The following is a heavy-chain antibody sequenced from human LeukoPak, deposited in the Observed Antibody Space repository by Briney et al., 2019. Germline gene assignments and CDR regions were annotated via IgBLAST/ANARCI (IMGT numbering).Heavy chain of an antibody. D-gene: IGHD3-3*01. J-gene: IGHJ4*02. CDR1: GFTFSGSA. Sequence: GGSLRLSCAASGFTFSGSAMHWVRQASGKGLEWVGRISSKANSYATAYAASVKGRFTISRDDSKNTAYLQMNSLKTEDTAVYYCTTNYDFWSGPSPFDYWGQGTLVTVSS. CDR3: TTNYDFWSGPSPFDY. V-gene: IGHV3-73*01. CDR2: ISSKANSYAT.